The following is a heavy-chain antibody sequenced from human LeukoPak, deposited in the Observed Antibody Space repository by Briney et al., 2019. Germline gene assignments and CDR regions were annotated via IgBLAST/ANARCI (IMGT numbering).Heavy chain of an antibody. CDR2: IRSKAYGGTT. V-gene: IGHV3-49*04. Sequence: PGGSLGLSCAASGFTFGDYAMSWVRQAPGKGLEWVGFIRSKAYGGTTEYAASVKGRFTISRDDSKSIAYLQMNSLKTEDTAVYYCTRDVPIVAVTPSYYYYYYMDVWGKGTTVTVSS. D-gene: IGHD4-11*01. J-gene: IGHJ6*03. CDR1: GFTFGDYA. CDR3: TRDVPIVAVTPSYYYYYYMDV.